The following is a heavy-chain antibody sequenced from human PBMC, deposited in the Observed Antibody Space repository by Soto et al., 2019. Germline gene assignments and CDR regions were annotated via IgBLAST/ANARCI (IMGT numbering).Heavy chain of an antibody. Sequence: PGGSLRLSCEASGFTISECSMNWVRQAPGKGLEWLAYITIRTGNVLYADSVRGRFTISADNAENSVILQMNSLRDEDSAVYFCVRDRDLYRDMYHADLWGQGTLVTDSS. CDR1: GFTISECS. V-gene: IGHV3-48*02. J-gene: IGHJ4*01. CDR3: VRDRDLYRDMYHADL. CDR2: ITIRTGNV. D-gene: IGHD1-26*01.